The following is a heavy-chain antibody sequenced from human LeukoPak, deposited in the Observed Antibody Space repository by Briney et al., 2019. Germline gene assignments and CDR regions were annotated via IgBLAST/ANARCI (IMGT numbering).Heavy chain of an antibody. V-gene: IGHV3-48*01. Sequence: GGSLRLSCAASGFTFSSYSMNWVRQAPGKGLEWVSYISSSSSTIYYADSVKGRFTISRDNAKNSLYLQMNSLRAEDTAVYYCARGGTLVVPAALPDYWGQGTLVTVSS. CDR2: ISSSSSTI. J-gene: IGHJ4*02. CDR1: GFTFSSYS. CDR3: ARGGTLVVPAALPDY. D-gene: IGHD2-2*01.